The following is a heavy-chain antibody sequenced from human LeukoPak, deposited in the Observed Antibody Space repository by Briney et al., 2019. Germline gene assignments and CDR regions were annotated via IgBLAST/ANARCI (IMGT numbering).Heavy chain of an antibody. J-gene: IGHJ5*02. V-gene: IGHV1-18*01. Sequence: ASVKVSCKASGYTFTSYGISWVRQAPGQGLEWMGWISAYNGNTNYAQKLQGRVTMTTDTSTSTAYMELRSLRSDDTAVYYCARDRRITMVRGAGWFDPWGQGTLVTVSS. CDR2: ISAYNGNT. CDR1: GYTFTSYG. D-gene: IGHD3-10*01. CDR3: ARDRRITMVRGAGWFDP.